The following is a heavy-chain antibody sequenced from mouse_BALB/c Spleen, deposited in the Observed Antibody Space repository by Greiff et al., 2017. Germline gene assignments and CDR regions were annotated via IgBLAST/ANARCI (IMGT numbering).Heavy chain of an antibody. CDR2: ISSGGSYT. Sequence: EVNVVESGGDLVKPGGSLKLSCAASGFTFSSYGMSWVRQTPDKRLEWVATISSGGSYTYYPDSVKGRFTISRDNAKNTLYLQMSSLKSEDTAMYYCARRRLPHWYFDVWGAGTTVTVSS. D-gene: IGHD1-2*01. V-gene: IGHV5-6*02. CDR1: GFTFSSYG. CDR3: ARRRLPHWYFDV. J-gene: IGHJ1*01.